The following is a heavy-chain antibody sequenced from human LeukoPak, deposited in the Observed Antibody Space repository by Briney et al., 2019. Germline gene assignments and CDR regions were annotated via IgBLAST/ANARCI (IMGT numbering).Heavy chain of an antibody. CDR1: GFTFSSYG. D-gene: IGHD5-18*01. CDR2: ISGSGAGT. CDR3: ARGTAMVKFDY. Sequence: GGTLRLSCAASGFTFSSYGMSWVRQAPGKGLEWVSTISGSGAGTYYADSVKGRFTISRDNSKSTLYLQMDSVRAEDTAVYYCARGTAMVKFDYWGQGTLVTVSS. J-gene: IGHJ4*02. V-gene: IGHV3-23*01.